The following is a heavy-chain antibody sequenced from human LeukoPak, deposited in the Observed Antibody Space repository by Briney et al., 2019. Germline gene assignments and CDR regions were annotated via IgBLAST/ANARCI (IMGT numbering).Heavy chain of an antibody. V-gene: IGHV3-23*01. CDR1: GFTFSSYG. CDR3: AKERRGAFDY. D-gene: IGHD3-16*01. CDR2: IIGLGGST. J-gene: IGHJ4*02. Sequence: GGSLRLSCAASGFTFSSYGMSWVRQAPGKGLEWVSSIIGLGGSTYYADSVNGRFTISRDNSKNTLYLLLNSLRAEDTAIYYCAKERRGAFDYWGQGTLVTVSS.